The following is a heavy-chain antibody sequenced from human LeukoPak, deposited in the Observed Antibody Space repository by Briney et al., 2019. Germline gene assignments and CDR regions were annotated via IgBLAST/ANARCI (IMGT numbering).Heavy chain of an antibody. CDR3: ARGANWGPLRFWY. Sequence: SETLSLTCTVSGGSISSSSYYWGWIRQPPGKGLEWIGSIYYSGSTYYNPSLKSRVTISVDTSKNQFSLKLSSVTAADTAVYYCARGANWGPLRFWYWGQGTLVTVSS. J-gene: IGHJ4*02. V-gene: IGHV4-39*07. CDR1: GGSISSSSYY. CDR2: IYYSGST. D-gene: IGHD7-27*01.